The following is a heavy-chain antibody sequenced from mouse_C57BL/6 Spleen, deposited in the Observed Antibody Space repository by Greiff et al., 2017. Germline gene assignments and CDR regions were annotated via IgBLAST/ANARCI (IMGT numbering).Heavy chain of an antibody. CDR3: ARESTTVVSYYFDY. D-gene: IGHD1-1*01. Sequence: VQLQQSGAELARPGASVKLSCKASGYTFTSYGISWVKQRTGQGLEWIGEIYPRSGNTYYNEKFKGKATLTADKSSSTAYMELRSLTSEDSAVYFCARESTTVVSYYFDYWGQGTTLTVSS. J-gene: IGHJ2*01. CDR2: IYPRSGNT. V-gene: IGHV1-81*01. CDR1: GYTFTSYG.